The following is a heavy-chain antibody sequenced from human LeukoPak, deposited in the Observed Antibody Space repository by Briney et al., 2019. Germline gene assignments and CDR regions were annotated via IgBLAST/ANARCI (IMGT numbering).Heavy chain of an antibody. CDR2: ISYDGFNK. V-gene: IGHV3-30-3*01. D-gene: IGHD1-26*01. J-gene: IGHJ4*02. CDR1: GFIFSNYA. CDR3: ARSFGGSYPHFDY. Sequence: GALRLSCAASGFIFSNYAMHWVRQAPGKGLEWVALISYDGFNKDYADSVKGRFTISRDNSKNTLYLQMNSLRPEDTAVYYCARSFGGSYPHFDYWGQGTLVTVSS.